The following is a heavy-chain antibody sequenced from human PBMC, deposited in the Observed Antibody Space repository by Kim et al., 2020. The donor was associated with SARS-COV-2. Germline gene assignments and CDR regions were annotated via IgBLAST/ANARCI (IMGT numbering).Heavy chain of an antibody. CDR3: ATDMSYSVGK. CDR1: GFTFRSTW. CDR2: IINDGSST. D-gene: IGHD2-21*01. Sequence: GGSLRLSCAASGFTFRSTWMHWVRQAPGKGLVWVSPIINDGSSTNYADSVRGRFTISRDNAKNTVYLQMNSLRAEDTAVYYCATDMSYSVGKWGQGTLV. V-gene: IGHV3-74*01. J-gene: IGHJ4*02.